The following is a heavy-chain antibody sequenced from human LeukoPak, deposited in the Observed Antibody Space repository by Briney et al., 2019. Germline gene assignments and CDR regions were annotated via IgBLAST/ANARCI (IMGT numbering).Heavy chain of an antibody. CDR2: IWYDGSNK. V-gene: IGHV3-33*01. D-gene: IGHD6-13*01. Sequence: GGSLRLSCAASGFTFSSYGMHWVRQAPGKGLEWVAVIWYDGSNKYYADSVKGRFTISRDNSKNTLYLQMNGLRAEDTAVYYCAREESSWYQTYYYYYYGMDVWGQGTTVTVSS. CDR3: AREESSWYQTYYYYYYGMDV. J-gene: IGHJ6*02. CDR1: GFTFSSYG.